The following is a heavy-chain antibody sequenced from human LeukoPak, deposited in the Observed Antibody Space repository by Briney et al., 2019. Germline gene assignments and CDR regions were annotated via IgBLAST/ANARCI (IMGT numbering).Heavy chain of an antibody. CDR1: QFTFSRYG. V-gene: IGHV3-30*02. J-gene: IGHJ4*02. CDR3: AKGLGSGWATDY. Sequence: GGSLRLSCAASQFTFSRYGMHWVRQAPGKGLEWVAFIGYDGNNKYYADSVKGRFTISRDNSKNTHYLQMNSLRAEDTAVYYCAKGLGSGWATDYWGQGTLATVSS. D-gene: IGHD6-19*01. CDR2: IGYDGNNK.